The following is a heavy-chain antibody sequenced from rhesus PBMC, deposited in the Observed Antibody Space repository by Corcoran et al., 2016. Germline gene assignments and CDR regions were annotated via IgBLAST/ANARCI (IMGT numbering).Heavy chain of an antibody. CDR2: IHGSGSST. CDR3: AREGGYYSGSSGFDY. CDR1: GGSLSSSY. J-gene: IGHJ4*01. V-gene: IGHV4-169*02. D-gene: IGHD3-16*01. Sequence: QVQLQESGTGLVKPSEPLSVNCAVSGGSLSSSYWSWIRQAPGKGLEWSGYIHGSGSSTNYNPSLKSRVTLSVDTSKNQLSLKLSSVTAADTAVYYCAREGGYYSGSSGFDYWGQGVLVTVSS.